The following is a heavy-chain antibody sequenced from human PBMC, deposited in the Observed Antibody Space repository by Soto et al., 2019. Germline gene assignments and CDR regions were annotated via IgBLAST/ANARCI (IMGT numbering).Heavy chain of an antibody. Sequence: EVQLVQSGAEVKKPGESLKISCKGSGYSFTSYWIGWVRQMPGKGLEWMGIIYPGDSDTRYSPSFQGQVTIPADKSISTAYLQWSSLKAADTAMYYGARHEDSATNPLEVQHWGQGTLVTVSS. CDR3: ARHEDSATNPLEVQH. D-gene: IGHD6-6*01. V-gene: IGHV5-51*01. CDR1: GYSFTSYW. J-gene: IGHJ1*01. CDR2: IYPGDSDT.